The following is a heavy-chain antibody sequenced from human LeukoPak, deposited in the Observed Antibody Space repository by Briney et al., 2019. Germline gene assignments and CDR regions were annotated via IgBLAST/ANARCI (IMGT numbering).Heavy chain of an antibody. Sequence: SQTLSLTCGISGDSVSSNSAAWNWIRQSPSRGLEWLGRTYYRSKWFINYAPSVKSRIIINPDTPKNQVSLQLNSVTPEDTAVYYCTRSDCSSGRCPVFDNWGQGTLVTVSS. J-gene: IGHJ4*02. CDR3: TRSDCSSGRCPVFDN. V-gene: IGHV6-1*01. CDR2: TYYRSKWFI. CDR1: GDSVSSNSAA. D-gene: IGHD6-19*01.